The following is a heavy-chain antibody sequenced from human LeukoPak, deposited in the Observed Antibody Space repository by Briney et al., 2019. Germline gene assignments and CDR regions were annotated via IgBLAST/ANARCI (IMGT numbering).Heavy chain of an antibody. J-gene: IGHJ3*02. CDR3: ARSKDSSGYTDAFDI. CDR2: IYYSEIT. Sequence: PSEPLSLICTVSGGSISSGGYYWSWQAQPPGKGLVAMGDIYYSEITYYNSSLKRRSNIQEDTYKNQFSLKLSSVTAADTAVYYCARSKDSSGYTDAFDIWGQGTMVTVSS. CDR1: GGSISSGGYY. D-gene: IGHD3-22*01. V-gene: IGHV4-30-4*08.